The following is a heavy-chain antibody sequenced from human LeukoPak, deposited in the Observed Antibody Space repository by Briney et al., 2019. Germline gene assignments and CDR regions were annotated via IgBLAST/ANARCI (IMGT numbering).Heavy chain of an antibody. CDR1: GYSFTSYW. Sequence: GAPLRISCRGSGYSFTSYWIGGVRQIPGKGLEWMGIIYPGDSNPRFNPSFQAQAPSSHTNSISTPYLHWSSLEASETGMYYCARRSDYVWDWGQGTLVTVSS. CDR3: ARRSDYVWD. D-gene: IGHD3-16*01. V-gene: IGHV5-51*01. J-gene: IGHJ4*02. CDR2: IYPGDSNP.